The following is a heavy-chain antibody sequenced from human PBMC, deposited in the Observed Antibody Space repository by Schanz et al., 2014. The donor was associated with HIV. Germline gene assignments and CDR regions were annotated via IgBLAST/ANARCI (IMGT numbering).Heavy chain of an antibody. CDR2: MRGSDDST. V-gene: IGHV3-NL1*01. CDR3: ARGSGPYYYYYGMDV. Sequence: QVQLVESGGGVVQPGRSLRLSCTASGFTFSSSGMHWVRQAPGKGLEWVSGMRGSDDSTFYADSVKGRFTISRDNSKNTLYVQMNSLRAEDTAVYYCARGSGPYYYYYGMDVWGQGTTVTVSS. D-gene: IGHD3-10*01. CDR1: GFTFSSSG. J-gene: IGHJ6*02.